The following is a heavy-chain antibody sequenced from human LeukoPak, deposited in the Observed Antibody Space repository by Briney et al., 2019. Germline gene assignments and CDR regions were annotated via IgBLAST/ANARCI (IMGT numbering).Heavy chain of an antibody. J-gene: IGHJ4*02. CDR1: GFTFSSYS. V-gene: IGHV3-21*01. D-gene: IGHD6-19*01. Sequence: GGSLRLSCAASGFTFSSYSMNWVRQAPGKGLEWVSSISSSSSYIYYADSVRGRFTISRDNAKNSLYLQMNSLRAEDTAVYYCARDLSGWPDYWGQGTLVTVSS. CDR3: ARDLSGWPDY. CDR2: ISSSSSYI.